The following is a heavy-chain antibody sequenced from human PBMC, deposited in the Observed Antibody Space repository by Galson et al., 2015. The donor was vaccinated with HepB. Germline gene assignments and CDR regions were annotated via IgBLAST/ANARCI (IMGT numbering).Heavy chain of an antibody. Sequence: SLRLSCAASGSTFSSYGMHWVRQAPGKGLEWVAIIWYDGVNKYYADSVKGRFTISRDNSKNTLYLQMNSLRVEDTALYYCARAFNSDYYGFYFDSWGQGTLVTVSS. J-gene: IGHJ4*02. CDR2: IWYDGVNK. CDR1: GSTFSSYG. V-gene: IGHV3-33*01. D-gene: IGHD3-22*01. CDR3: ARAFNSDYYGFYFDS.